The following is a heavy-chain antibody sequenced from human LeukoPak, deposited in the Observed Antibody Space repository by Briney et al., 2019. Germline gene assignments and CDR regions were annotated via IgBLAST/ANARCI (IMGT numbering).Heavy chain of an antibody. CDR2: ISAYNGNT. Sequence: ASVKVSCKASGGTFSSYAISWVRQAPGQGLEWMGWISAYNGNTNYAQKLQGRVTMTTDTSTTTAYMELRSLRSDDTAVYYCAREASDYYDSSGYYFPSYWGQGTLVTVSS. CDR1: GGTFSSYA. D-gene: IGHD3-22*01. J-gene: IGHJ4*02. CDR3: AREASDYYDSSGYYFPSY. V-gene: IGHV1-18*01.